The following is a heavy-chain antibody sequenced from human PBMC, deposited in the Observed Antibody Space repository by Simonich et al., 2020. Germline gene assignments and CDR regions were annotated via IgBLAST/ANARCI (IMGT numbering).Heavy chain of an antibody. V-gene: IGHV3-21*01. CDR2: ISSSSRYI. CDR1: GFTFSSYS. CDR3: ARKRFLEWFFDY. Sequence: EVQLVESGGGLVKPGGSLRLSCAASGFTFSSYSMNWVRQAPGNGVELVSSISSSSRYIYYADSVKGRFTLSRDNAKNSLYLQMNSLRAEDTAVYYCARKRFLEWFFDYWGQGTLVTVSS. J-gene: IGHJ4*02. D-gene: IGHD3-3*01.